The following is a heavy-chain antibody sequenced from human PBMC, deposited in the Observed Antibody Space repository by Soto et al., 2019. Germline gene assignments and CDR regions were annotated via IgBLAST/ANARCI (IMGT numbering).Heavy chain of an antibody. D-gene: IGHD2-21*01. CDR1: GYTFTDYA. J-gene: IGHJ4*02. Sequence: ASVKVSCNASGYTFTDYAMHWVRQAPGQRLEWMGWVSTGNGNTKYSQKCQGRVTITRDTSATTAYMELSSLRSEDTAVYYCAKGSQMWTPDYWGQGTLVTVSS. V-gene: IGHV1-3*04. CDR2: VSTGNGNT. CDR3: AKGSQMWTPDY.